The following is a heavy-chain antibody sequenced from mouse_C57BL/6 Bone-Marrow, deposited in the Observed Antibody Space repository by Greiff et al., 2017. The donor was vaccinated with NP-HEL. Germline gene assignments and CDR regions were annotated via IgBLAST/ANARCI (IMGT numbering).Heavy chain of an antibody. J-gene: IGHJ4*01. Sequence: EVKVVESGGGLVQPGGSLSLSCAASGFTFTDYYMSWVRQPPGKALEWLVFIRNKANGYTTEYSASVKGRFTISIDNSQSILYLQMNALGAEDSATYYCARSIYYDYADDPFYAMDYWGQGTSVTVSS. CDR3: ARSIYYDYADDPFYAMDY. CDR2: IRNKANGYTT. V-gene: IGHV7-3*01. CDR1: GFTFTDYY. D-gene: IGHD2-4*01.